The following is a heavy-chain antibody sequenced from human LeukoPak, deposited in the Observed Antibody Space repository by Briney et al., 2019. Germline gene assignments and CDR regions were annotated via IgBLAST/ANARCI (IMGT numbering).Heavy chain of an antibody. CDR1: GFTFSSYT. Sequence: GGSLRLSCAASGFTFSSYTMSWVRQAPGKGPEWVSTITTSDGNTYYADSVKGRFTVSRDNSKNTLFLQMNSLRAEDTAVYYCAKDGGLWVSAHWGDSWGRGTLVTVSS. D-gene: IGHD7-27*01. J-gene: IGHJ4*02. V-gene: IGHV3-23*01. CDR2: ITTSDGNT. CDR3: AKDGGLWVSAHWGDS.